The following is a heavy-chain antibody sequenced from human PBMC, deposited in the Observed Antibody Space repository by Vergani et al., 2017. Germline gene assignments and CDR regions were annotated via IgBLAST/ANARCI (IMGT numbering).Heavy chain of an antibody. CDR1: GFTFNYYS. Sequence: EVQLVESGGGLVQPGGSLRLTCVASGFTFNYYSMNWVRQAPGKGLEWLSYITSSSATIYYADSVQGRFTVSRDSATDSLYLHMNSLRAEDTAVYYCTRGWYYDSIAYWAYWGQGTLVTVSS. D-gene: IGHD3-22*01. CDR2: ITSSSATI. J-gene: IGHJ4*02. CDR3: TRGWYYDSIAYWAY. V-gene: IGHV3-48*01.